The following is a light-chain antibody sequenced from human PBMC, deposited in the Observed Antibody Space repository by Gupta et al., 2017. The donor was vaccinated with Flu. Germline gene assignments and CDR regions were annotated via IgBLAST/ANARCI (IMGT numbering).Light chain of an antibody. CDR3: QAADTSGTYRV. Sequence: SSELTQPPSVSVSPGQTARITCSGAALPKKFAYWYQQKPGQAPVLVIYKDNERPSGIPERFSGASSGTTVTLTISGVQAEDEADYYCQAADTSGTYRVFGGGTKVSVL. J-gene: IGLJ3*02. CDR1: ALPKKF. V-gene: IGLV3-25*02. CDR2: KDN.